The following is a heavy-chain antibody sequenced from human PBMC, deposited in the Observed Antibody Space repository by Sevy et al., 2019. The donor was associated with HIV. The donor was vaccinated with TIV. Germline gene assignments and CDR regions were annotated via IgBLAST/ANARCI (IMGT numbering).Heavy chain of an antibody. CDR3: ARDSSRGWSYENY. V-gene: IGHV3-7*01. J-gene: IGHJ4*02. D-gene: IGHD6-19*01. Sequence: GGSLRLSCAASGFTFSSYWMSWVRQAPGKGLEWVANIKQDGSAKYYVDSVKGRFTISRDNAKNSLYLQMNSLRAEDTAVYYCARDSSRGWSYENYWGQGTLVTVSS. CDR2: IKQDGSAK. CDR1: GFTFSSYW.